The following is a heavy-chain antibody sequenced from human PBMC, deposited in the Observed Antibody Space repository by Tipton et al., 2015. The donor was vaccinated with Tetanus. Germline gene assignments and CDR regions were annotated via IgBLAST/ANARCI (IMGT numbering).Heavy chain of an antibody. CDR3: ARGSTGWANWYFDL. Sequence: SLRLSCAASGFTFSAYWMHWVRQAPGKGLVWVSRMSSDGSYIAYADSVKGRFTISRGNAKNTLFLQMSSLRGEDTAVYYCARGSTGWANWYFDLWGRGTRVTVFS. D-gene: IGHD6-19*01. J-gene: IGHJ2*01. CDR2: MSSDGSYI. CDR1: GFTFSAYW. V-gene: IGHV3-74*01.